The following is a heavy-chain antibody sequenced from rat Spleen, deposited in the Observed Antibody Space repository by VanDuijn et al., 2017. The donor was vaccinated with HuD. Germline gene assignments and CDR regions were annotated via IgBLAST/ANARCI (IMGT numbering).Heavy chain of an antibody. CDR2: XYYDGGSN. V-gene: IGHV5-20*01. D-gene: IGHD1-2*01. Sequence: EVQLVESGGGXXQPGXXLKLSXXXSGXXXSDXXXAXXXQAXXXGLXXXASXYYDGGSNYYRDSGKGRFTISRDNAKSSLYLQSDSLRSEDTDTYYCTTPAYYYSSYIYWGQGVMVTVSS. CDR3: TTPAYYYSSYIY. J-gene: IGHJ2*01. CDR1: GXXXSDXX.